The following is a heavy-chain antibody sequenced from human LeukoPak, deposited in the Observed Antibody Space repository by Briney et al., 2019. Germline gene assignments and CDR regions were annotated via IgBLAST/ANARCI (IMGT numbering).Heavy chain of an antibody. D-gene: IGHD3-16*01. V-gene: IGHV1-2*02. Sequence: ASVKVSCKASRYSFTDYYIHWVRQAPGQGLEWMGRINPSTAGSNSAQKFQGRVTMTRDTSTGTVYMEVNALRSDDTAVYYCARTLYIASAPGGFDYWGQGTLVTVSS. CDR2: INPSTAGS. J-gene: IGHJ4*02. CDR1: RYSFTDYY. CDR3: ARTLYIASAPGGFDY.